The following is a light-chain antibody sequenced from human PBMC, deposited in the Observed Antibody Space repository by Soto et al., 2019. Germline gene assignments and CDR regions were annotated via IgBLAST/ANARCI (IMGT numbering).Light chain of an antibody. CDR3: QQYNYWPSHT. V-gene: IGKV3-15*01. Sequence: EIVMTQSPATLSVSPGERATLSCRASQSVSSNLAWYQQKPGQAPRLLIYGASTRATGIPARFSGSGSGTEFTLTISSLQSEDFAVYYCQQYNYWPSHTFGQGTKLEIK. CDR1: QSVSSN. J-gene: IGKJ2*01. CDR2: GAS.